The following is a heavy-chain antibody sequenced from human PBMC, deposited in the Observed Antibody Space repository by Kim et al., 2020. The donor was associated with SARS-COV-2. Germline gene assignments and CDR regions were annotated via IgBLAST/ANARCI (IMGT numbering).Heavy chain of an antibody. V-gene: IGHV4-59*01. J-gene: IGHJ2*01. CDR2: IYYSGST. CDR3: AREIASAFIAAAGHYWYFDL. D-gene: IGHD6-13*01. Sequence: SETLSLTCTVSGGSISSYYWSWIRQPPGKGLEWIGYIYYSGSTNYNPSLKSRVTISVDTSKNQFSLKLSSVTAADTAVYYCAREIASAFIAAAGHYWYFDLWGRGTLVTVSS. CDR1: GGSISSYY.